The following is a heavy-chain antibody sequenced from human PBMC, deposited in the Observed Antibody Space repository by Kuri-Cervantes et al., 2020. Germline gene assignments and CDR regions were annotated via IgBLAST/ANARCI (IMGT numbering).Heavy chain of an antibody. D-gene: IGHD2-15*01. CDR1: GFTFSDYY. CDR3: ARQGYCSGGSCYRYYYYMDV. Sequence: GESLKISCAASGFTFSDYYMSWIRQAPGKGLEWVSYISSSGSTIYYADSVKGRFTISRDNARNSLYLQMNSLRAEDTAVYYCARQGYCSGGSCYRYYYYMDVWGKGTTVTVSS. J-gene: IGHJ6*03. CDR2: ISSSGSTI. V-gene: IGHV3-11*04.